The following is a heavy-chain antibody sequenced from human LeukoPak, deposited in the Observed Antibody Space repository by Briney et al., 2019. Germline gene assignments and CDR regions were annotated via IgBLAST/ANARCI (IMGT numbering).Heavy chain of an antibody. D-gene: IGHD2-8*02. CDR3: ARGKTRGSFDY. Sequence: GGSLRLSCAASGFTFSSYSMNWVRQAPGKGLEWVSSISSSSSYIYYADSVKGRFTISSDNAKSSLYLQMNSLRAEDTAVYYCARGKTRGSFDYWGQGTLVTVS. CDR2: ISSSSSYI. V-gene: IGHV3-21*01. J-gene: IGHJ4*02. CDR1: GFTFSSYS.